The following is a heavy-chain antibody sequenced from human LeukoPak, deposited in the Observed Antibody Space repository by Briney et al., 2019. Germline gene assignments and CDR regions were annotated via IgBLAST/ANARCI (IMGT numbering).Heavy chain of an antibody. D-gene: IGHD3-22*01. CDR2: IYHSGST. Sequence: PSETLSLTCAVSGGSISSNNWWSWVRQPPGKGLEWIGEIYHSGSTSYNPSLKSRVTISVDKSKNQFSLNLSSVTAADTAVYYCATHYDSSGYYFRRGAFDIWGQGTMVTVSS. J-gene: IGHJ3*02. CDR1: GGSISSNNW. V-gene: IGHV4-4*02. CDR3: ATHYDSSGYYFRRGAFDI.